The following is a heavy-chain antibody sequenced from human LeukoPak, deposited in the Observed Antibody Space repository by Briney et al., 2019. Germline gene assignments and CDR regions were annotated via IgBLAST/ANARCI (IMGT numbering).Heavy chain of an antibody. D-gene: IGHD2-21*02. V-gene: IGHV3-7*04. CDR3: SRGDDFSGDS. J-gene: IGHJ5*01. Sequence: AGGSLRLSCAASGFTFRTYWMSWVRQAPGKGLEWVANIHPDGIEKYHVDSVKGRFTIFRDNARNLLHLQMSSLRADDTAVYYCSRGDDFSGDSWGQGTLVTVSS. CDR2: IHPDGIEK. CDR1: GFTFRTYW.